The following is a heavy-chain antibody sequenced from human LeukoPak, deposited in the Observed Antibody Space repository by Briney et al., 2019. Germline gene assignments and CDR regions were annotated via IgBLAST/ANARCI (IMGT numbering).Heavy chain of an antibody. CDR2: ISTGGGST. J-gene: IGHJ4*02. Sequence: GGSLRLSCAASGFSFTSYAMSWVRQAPGKGLEWVSAISTGGGSTYYADSVKGRFTISRDNAKNSLYLQMDSLRAEDTAVYYCARASENGFDYWGQGTLVTVSS. CDR1: GFSFTSYA. V-gene: IGHV3-23*01. D-gene: IGHD2-8*01. CDR3: ARASENGFDY.